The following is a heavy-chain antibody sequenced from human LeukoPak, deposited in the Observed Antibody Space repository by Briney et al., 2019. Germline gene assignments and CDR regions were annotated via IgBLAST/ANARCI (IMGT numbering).Heavy chain of an antibody. CDR2: ISSSSSYI. D-gene: IGHD6-19*01. CDR3: ASLLAVADI. V-gene: IGHV3-21*01. CDR1: GFTFSSYS. J-gene: IGHJ3*02. Sequence: GGSLRLSCAASGFTFSSYSMDWVRQAPGKGLEWVSSISSSSSYIYYADLVKGRFTISRDNAKNSLYLQMNSLRAEDTAVYYCASLLAVADIWGQGTMVTVSS.